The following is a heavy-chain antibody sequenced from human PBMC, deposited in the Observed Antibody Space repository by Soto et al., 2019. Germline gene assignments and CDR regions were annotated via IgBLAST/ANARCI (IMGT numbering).Heavy chain of an antibody. J-gene: IGHJ4*02. CDR3: AREATYYDFWSGSSFDY. D-gene: IGHD3-3*01. V-gene: IGHV1-3*01. CDR2: IIAGGGST. Sequence: ASVKVSCKTSEYRFSSYTIHWVRQAPGQRLEWMGLIIAGGGSTKYAQKFQGRVTITRDTSTSTVYMGLSSLRSEDTAVYYCAREATYYDFWSGSSFDYWGQGTLVTVSS. CDR1: EYRFSSYT.